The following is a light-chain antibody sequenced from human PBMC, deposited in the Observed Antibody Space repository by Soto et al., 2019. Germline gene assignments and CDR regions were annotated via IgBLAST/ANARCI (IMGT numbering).Light chain of an antibody. Sequence: DIQMTQSPSSLSASVGDRVTSTCRASQSISSYVNWYQQKPGKAPKLLIYAASSLQSGVPSRFSGSGSGTEFTLTISSLQPEDFATYYCQQSYSTLALTFGGGTKVEIK. J-gene: IGKJ4*01. CDR3: QQSYSTLALT. CDR1: QSISSY. V-gene: IGKV1-39*01. CDR2: AAS.